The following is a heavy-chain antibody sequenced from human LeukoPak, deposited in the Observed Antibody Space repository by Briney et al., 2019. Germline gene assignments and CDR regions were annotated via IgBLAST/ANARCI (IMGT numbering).Heavy chain of an antibody. V-gene: IGHV4-59*01. J-gene: IGHJ3*02. D-gene: IGHD3-3*01. CDR3: ARARAIFEVARGAFDI. CDR1: GGSISSYY. CDR2: SYCSGST. Sequence: PSETLSLACTVSGGSISSYYWSWIRQPPGKGLEWIGYSYCSGSTNYNPSLKSRVTISVDTSKNQFSLKLSSVTAADTAVYYCARARAIFEVARGAFDIWGQGTMVTVSS.